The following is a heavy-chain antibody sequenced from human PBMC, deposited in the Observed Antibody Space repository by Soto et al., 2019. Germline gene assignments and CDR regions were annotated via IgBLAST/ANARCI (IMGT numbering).Heavy chain of an antibody. D-gene: IGHD3-9*01. CDR1: GFTFSSYS. CDR2: ISSSSSTI. J-gene: IGHJ6*02. CDR3: ARDSLVDYDILTGYTYYYGMDV. Sequence: GGSLRLSCAASGFTFSSYSMNWVRQAPGKGLEWVSYISSSSSTIYYADSVKGRFTISRDNAKNSLYLQMNSLRDEDTAVYYCARDSLVDYDILTGYTYYYGMDVWGQGTTVTVS. V-gene: IGHV3-48*02.